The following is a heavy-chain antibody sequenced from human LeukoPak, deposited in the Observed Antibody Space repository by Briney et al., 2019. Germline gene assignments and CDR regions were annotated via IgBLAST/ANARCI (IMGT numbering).Heavy chain of an antibody. Sequence: ASVKVSCKASGGTFSSYAISWVRQAPGQGLEWMGGIIPIFGTANYAQKFQGRVTITADKSTSTAYMELSSLRSEDTAVYYCARDHCSGGSCSDYWGQGTLVTVSS. V-gene: IGHV1-69*06. J-gene: IGHJ4*02. CDR2: IIPIFGTA. CDR3: ARDHCSGGSCSDY. D-gene: IGHD2-15*01. CDR1: GGTFSSYA.